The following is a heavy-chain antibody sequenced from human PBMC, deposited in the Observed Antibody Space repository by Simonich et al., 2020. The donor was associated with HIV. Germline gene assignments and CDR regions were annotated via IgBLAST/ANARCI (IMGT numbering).Heavy chain of an antibody. CDR3: ARRDRELILYFDY. Sequence: QVQLQQWGAGLLKPSETLSLTCAVYGGSFSGYYWSWIRQPPGKGLEWIGEINHSGNTNYKSSLTSRATISVDKSKNQFSLKLSSVTAADTAIYYCARRDRELILYFDYWGQGNLVTVSS. J-gene: IGHJ4*02. CDR1: GGSFSGYY. V-gene: IGHV4-34*01. D-gene: IGHD3-3*01. CDR2: INHSGNT.